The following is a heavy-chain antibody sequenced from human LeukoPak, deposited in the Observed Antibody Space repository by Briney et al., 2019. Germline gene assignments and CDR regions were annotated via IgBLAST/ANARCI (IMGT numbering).Heavy chain of an antibody. D-gene: IGHD3-3*01. V-gene: IGHV3-23*01. J-gene: IGHJ3*02. CDR3: AKVEWPDAFSI. CDR2: ISSSGDNT. Sequence: GGSLRLSCAASGFTFSSYAMTWVRQAPGKGLEWVSLISSSGDNTYCADSVEGRSTISRDNSKNTLYLQMNSLRAEDTAIYYCAKVEWPDAFSIWGQGTMVTVSS. CDR1: GFTFSSYA.